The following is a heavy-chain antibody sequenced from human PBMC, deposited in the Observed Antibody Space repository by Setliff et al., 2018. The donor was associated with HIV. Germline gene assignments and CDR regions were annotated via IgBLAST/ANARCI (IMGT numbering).Heavy chain of an antibody. Sequence: PSETLSLTCTVFGGSMNNYYWGWIRQPPGKGLEWIGSVYHTGSTYYNPSLKSRVTMSADTSKNQFSLRLSSVTAADTAMYYCVRDDYGYNGKGFDYWGPGTLVTVSS. J-gene: IGHJ4*02. CDR1: GGSMNNYY. D-gene: IGHD4-17*01. CDR2: VYHTGST. CDR3: VRDDYGYNGKGFDY. V-gene: IGHV4-38-2*02.